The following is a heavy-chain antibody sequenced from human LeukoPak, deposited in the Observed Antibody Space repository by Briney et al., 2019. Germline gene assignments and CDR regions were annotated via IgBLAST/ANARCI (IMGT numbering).Heavy chain of an antibody. CDR1: GYTLTELS. CDR2: FDPEDGET. Sequence: ASVKVSCKVSGYTLTELSMHWVRQAPGKGLEWMGGFDPEDGETIYAQKFQGRVTMTEDTSTDTAYMELSSLRSEDTAVYYCATGYGGCSSTSCFLLLDYWGQGTLVTVSS. CDR3: ATGYGGCSSTSCFLLLDY. J-gene: IGHJ4*02. D-gene: IGHD2-2*01. V-gene: IGHV1-24*01.